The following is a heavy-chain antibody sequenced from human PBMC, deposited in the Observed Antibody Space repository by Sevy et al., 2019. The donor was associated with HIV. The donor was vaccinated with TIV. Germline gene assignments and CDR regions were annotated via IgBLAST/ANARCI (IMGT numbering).Heavy chain of an antibody. CDR3: TTGEVPAALDY. CDR1: GFTFSNAW. Sequence: GGSLRLSCAASGFTFSNAWMSWVRQAPGKGLEWVGRIKSKTDGGTTDYAAPVKGRFTISRDDSKNTLYLQMKSLKTEDTAVYYCTTGEVPAALDYWGQGTLVTVSS. J-gene: IGHJ4*02. CDR2: IKSKTDGGTT. D-gene: IGHD2-2*01. V-gene: IGHV3-15*01.